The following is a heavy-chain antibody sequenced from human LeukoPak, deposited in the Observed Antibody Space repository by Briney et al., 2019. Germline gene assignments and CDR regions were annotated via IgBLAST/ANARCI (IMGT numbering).Heavy chain of an antibody. CDR1: GGSISSYY. V-gene: IGHV4-4*07. J-gene: IGHJ6*03. CDR2: IYTSGST. CDR3: ARDWVQPSWGLHYYYYYYMDV. Sequence: SETLSLTCTVSGGSISSYYWSWIRQPAGKGLEWIGRIYTSGSTNYNPSLKSRVTMSVDTSKNQFSLKLSSVTAADTAVYYCARDWVQPSWGLHYYYYYYMDVWGKGTTVTVSS. D-gene: IGHD7-27*01.